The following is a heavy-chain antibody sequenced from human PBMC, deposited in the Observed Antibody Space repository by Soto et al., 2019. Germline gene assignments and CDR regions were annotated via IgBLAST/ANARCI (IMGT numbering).Heavy chain of an antibody. V-gene: IGHV4-59*01. CDR2: IYYSGST. Sequence: SETLSLTCTVSGGSISSYYWSWIRQPPGKGLEWIGYIYYSGSTNYNPSLKSRVTISVDTSKNQFSLKLSSVTAADTAVYYCARDLGGLGYYYYGMDVWGQGTTVTVSS. CDR3: ARDLGGLGYYYYGMDV. D-gene: IGHD3-16*01. J-gene: IGHJ6*02. CDR1: GGSISSYY.